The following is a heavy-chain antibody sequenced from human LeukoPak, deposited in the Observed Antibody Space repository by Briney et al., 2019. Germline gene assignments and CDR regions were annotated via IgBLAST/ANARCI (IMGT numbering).Heavy chain of an antibody. V-gene: IGHV3-48*01. J-gene: IGHJ3*01. CDR1: GFTFSTYS. CDR2: ISSSSSTI. CDR3: ARGPGGAFDF. Sequence: GGSLRLSCAASGFTFSTYSMNWVRQAPGKGLEWASYISSSSSTIYYADSVKGRFTISRDNAKNSLYLQINTLRAEDTAVYYCARGPGGAFDFWGHGAMVTVSS. D-gene: IGHD1-1*01.